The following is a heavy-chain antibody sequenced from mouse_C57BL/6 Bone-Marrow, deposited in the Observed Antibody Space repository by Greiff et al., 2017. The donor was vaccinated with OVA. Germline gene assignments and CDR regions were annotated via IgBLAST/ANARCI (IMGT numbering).Heavy chain of an antibody. V-gene: IGHV1-64*01. CDR3: AGYDGYSAWFAY. CDR2: IHPNSGSP. Sequence: QVQLQQPGAELVKPGASVKLSCKASGYTFTSYWMHWVKQRPGQGLEWIGMIHPNSGSPNYHEKFKSTATLTVDKSSSTAYMQLSSLTSEDSAVYYCAGYDGYSAWFAYWGQGTLVTVSA. CDR1: GYTFTSYW. D-gene: IGHD2-3*01. J-gene: IGHJ3*01.